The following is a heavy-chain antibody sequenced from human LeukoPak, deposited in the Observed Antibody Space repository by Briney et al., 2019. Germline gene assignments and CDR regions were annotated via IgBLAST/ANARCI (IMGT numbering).Heavy chain of an antibody. Sequence: SETLSLTCTVSGGSISSYYWSWIRQPPGKGLEWIGYIYYSGSTNYNPSLKSRVTISVDTSKNQFSLKLSSVTAADTAVYYCARHKASWEPFDYLGQGTLVTVSS. V-gene: IGHV4-59*08. J-gene: IGHJ4*02. CDR1: GGSISSYY. CDR2: IYYSGST. D-gene: IGHD1-26*01. CDR3: ARHKASWEPFDY.